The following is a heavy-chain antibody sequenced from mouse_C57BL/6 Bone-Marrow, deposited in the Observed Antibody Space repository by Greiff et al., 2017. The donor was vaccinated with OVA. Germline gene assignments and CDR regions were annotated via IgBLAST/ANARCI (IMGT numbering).Heavy chain of an antibody. V-gene: IGHV1-87*01. CDR2: GQGLEWIG. D-gene: IGHD1-1*01. CDR3: SEDSTVNYCATGTTVPATRFAY. CDR1: YTFF. Sequence: VQRVESGPELARPWASVKISCQAFYTFFSRVYFAISDPNYWMQWVKQRPGQGLEWIGATHPGNGVTSYYQKLKGKATLTADKASSSAYMQLSSLTSEDSTVNYCATGTTVPATRFAYWGQGTLVTVSA. J-gene: IGHJ3*01.